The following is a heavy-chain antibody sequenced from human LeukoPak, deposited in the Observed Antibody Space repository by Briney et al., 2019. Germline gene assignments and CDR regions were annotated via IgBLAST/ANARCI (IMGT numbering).Heavy chain of an antibody. CDR3: ARSLIVGATIDY. V-gene: IGHV3-21*01. CDR2: ISSSSSYI. D-gene: IGHD1-26*01. Sequence: GGSLRLSCAASGFTFSSYSMNWVRQAPGKGLEWVSSISSSSSYIYYADSVKGRFTISRDNAKNSLYLQMNSLRAEDTAVYYCARSLIVGATIDYWGQGTLVTVSS. J-gene: IGHJ4*02. CDR1: GFTFSSYS.